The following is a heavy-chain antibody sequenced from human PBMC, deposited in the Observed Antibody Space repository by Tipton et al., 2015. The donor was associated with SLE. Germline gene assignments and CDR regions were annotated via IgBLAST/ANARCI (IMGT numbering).Heavy chain of an antibody. V-gene: IGHV3-30*02. D-gene: IGHD1-26*01. J-gene: IGHJ3*02. CDR3: AKVLWVGGSLGGDVLDI. Sequence: SLRLSCAASGFSFRDYGIHWVRQAPGKGLEWVALIWYDATQKTYGDSVRGRFIISRDNSKNTVYLQMNSLRAEDTAVYYCAKVLWVGGSLGGDVLDIWGPGTNVTISS. CDR2: IWYDATQK. CDR1: GFSFRDYG.